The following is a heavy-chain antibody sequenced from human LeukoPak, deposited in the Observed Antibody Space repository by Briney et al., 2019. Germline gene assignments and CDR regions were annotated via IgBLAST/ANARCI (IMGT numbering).Heavy chain of an antibody. CDR3: ARDPGSISFDY. Sequence: PGGSLRLSCVASGFTFSSFWMSWVRQAPGKGLEFVANIDQDGSVRNYVDSVKGRFIISRDNAKNSLYLQMDSLRAEDTAVYFCARDPGSISFDYWGLGTPVTVSS. CDR2: IDQDGSVR. V-gene: IGHV3-7*01. CDR1: GFTFSSFW. J-gene: IGHJ4*02.